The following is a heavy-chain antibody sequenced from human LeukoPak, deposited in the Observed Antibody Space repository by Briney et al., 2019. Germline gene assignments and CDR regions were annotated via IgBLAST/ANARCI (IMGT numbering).Heavy chain of an antibody. D-gene: IGHD5-18*01. Sequence: GASVKVSCKASGYTFTGYYMHWVRQAPGQGLEWMGWINPNSGGTNYAQKFQGRVTMTRDTSISTAYMELSRLRSDDTAVYYCARDRQLWSLFDAFDIWGQGTMVTVSS. CDR1: GYTFTGYY. J-gene: IGHJ3*02. CDR3: ARDRQLWSLFDAFDI. CDR2: INPNSGGT. V-gene: IGHV1-2*02.